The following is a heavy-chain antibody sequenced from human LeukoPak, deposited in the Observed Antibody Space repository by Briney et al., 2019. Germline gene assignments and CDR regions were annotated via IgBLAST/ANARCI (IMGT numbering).Heavy chain of an antibody. CDR2: IGYNGRST. CDR3: VSAPWLDGYNYYHFDY. Sequence: GGSLRLSCAASGFGFSGYGMHWVRQAPGKGLEWVAFIGYNGRSTKYADSVKGRFTISRDNSKNILYLQMNSLTAGDTAMYYCVSAPWLDGYNYYHFDYWGQGTLVTVSS. CDR1: GFGFSGYG. D-gene: IGHD5-24*01. J-gene: IGHJ4*02. V-gene: IGHV3-30*02.